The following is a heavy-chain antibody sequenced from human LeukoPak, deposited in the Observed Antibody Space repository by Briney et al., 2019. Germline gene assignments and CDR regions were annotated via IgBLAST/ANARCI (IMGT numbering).Heavy chain of an antibody. Sequence: SETLSLTCTVSGDSISSGNYYWTWIRQPAGKGLEWIGRIYTSGSTYYNPSLKSRVTISVDTSKNQFSLKLSSVTAADTAVYYCARLFHYYDSSGYYYTFDYWGQGTLVTVSS. CDR3: ARLFHYYDSSGYYYTFDY. D-gene: IGHD3-22*01. V-gene: IGHV4-61*02. CDR2: IYTSGST. CDR1: GDSISSGNYY. J-gene: IGHJ4*02.